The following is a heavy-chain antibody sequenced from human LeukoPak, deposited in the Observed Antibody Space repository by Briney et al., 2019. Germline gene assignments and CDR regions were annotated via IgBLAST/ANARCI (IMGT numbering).Heavy chain of an antibody. J-gene: IGHJ1*01. Sequence: PGGSLRLSCAASGFIFSSYAMSWVRQAPGKGLEWVSANSGSGGSTDYADSVKGRFTISRDTSRNTLNLQMNSLRAEDTAIYYCAKDYDSRGYYFHHWGQGTLVTVSS. V-gene: IGHV3-23*01. D-gene: IGHD3-22*01. CDR3: AKDYDSRGYYFHH. CDR2: NSGSGGST. CDR1: GFIFSSYA.